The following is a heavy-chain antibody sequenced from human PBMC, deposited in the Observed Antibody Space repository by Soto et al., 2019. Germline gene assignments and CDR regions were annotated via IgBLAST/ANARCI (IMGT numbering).Heavy chain of an antibody. CDR3: ARIPGDSSAPEEWFDP. Sequence: GVLILSCAASEFIVSSNYMCLGRQARGKGLEWVSVIYSGGSTYYTGPVKGRFTIFSDNSRNTLYLLMNSLRAEDTAVYYCARIPGDSSAPEEWFDPWGQGTLVTVSS. V-gene: IGHV3-53*01. CDR2: IYSGGST. J-gene: IGHJ5*02. CDR1: EFIVSSNY. D-gene: IGHD3-22*01.